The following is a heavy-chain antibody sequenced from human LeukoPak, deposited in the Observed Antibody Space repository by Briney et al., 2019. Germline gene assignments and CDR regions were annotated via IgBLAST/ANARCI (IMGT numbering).Heavy chain of an antibody. CDR2: ISYDGSNK. D-gene: IGHD3-10*01. Sequence: PGRSLRLSCAASGFTFSSYGMHWVRQAPGKGLEWVAVISYDGSNKYYADSVKGRFTISRDNSKNTLYLQTNSLRAEDTAVYYCAKGLWFGEPLGGYWGQGTLVTVSS. CDR1: GFTFSSYG. J-gene: IGHJ4*02. V-gene: IGHV3-30*18. CDR3: AKGLWFGEPLGGY.